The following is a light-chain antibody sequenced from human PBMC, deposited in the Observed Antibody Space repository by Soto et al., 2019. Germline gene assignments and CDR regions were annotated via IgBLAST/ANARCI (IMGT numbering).Light chain of an antibody. J-gene: IGLJ1*01. CDR1: SSDVVGYNY. V-gene: IGLV2-14*01. CDR2: DVS. CDR3: SSYTSSSTLSYV. Sequence: QSVLTQPASVSGSPGQSITISCTGTSSDVVGYNYVSWYQQHPGKAPKLMIYDVSNRPSGDSNRFSGSKSGNTASLTISGLQAEDEADYYCSSYTSSSTLSYVFGTGTKVTVL.